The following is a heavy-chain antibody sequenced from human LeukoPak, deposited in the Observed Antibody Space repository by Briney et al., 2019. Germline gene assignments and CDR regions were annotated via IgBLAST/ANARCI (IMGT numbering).Heavy chain of an antibody. CDR3: AREECSSTSCPYYFDY. Sequence: GGSLRLSCAAYGFTFSSFAMSWVSQAPGKGREWVSAIIGSGGSTYYADSVKGRFTISRDNAKNSLYLQMNSLRAEDTAVYYCAREECSSTSCPYYFDYWGQGTLVTVSS. J-gene: IGHJ4*02. CDR2: IIGSGGST. D-gene: IGHD2-2*01. CDR1: GFTFSSFA. V-gene: IGHV3-23*01.